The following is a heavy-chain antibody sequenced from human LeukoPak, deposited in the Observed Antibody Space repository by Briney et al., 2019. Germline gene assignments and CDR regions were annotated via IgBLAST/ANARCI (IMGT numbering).Heavy chain of an antibody. CDR3: AKNIDIVVVVAAMHY. V-gene: IGHV3-30*02. Sequence: PGGSLRLSCAASGFTFSSYGMHWVRQAPGKGLEWVAFIRYDGSNKYYADSVKGRFTISRDNSKNTLYLQMNSLRAEDTAVYYCAKNIDIVVVVAAMHYWGQGTLVTVSS. J-gene: IGHJ4*02. CDR2: IRYDGSNK. CDR1: GFTFSSYG. D-gene: IGHD2-15*01.